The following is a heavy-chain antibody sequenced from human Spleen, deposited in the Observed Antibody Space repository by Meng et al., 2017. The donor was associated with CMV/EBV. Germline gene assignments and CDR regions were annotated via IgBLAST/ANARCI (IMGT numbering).Heavy chain of an antibody. J-gene: IGHJ6*02. CDR3: ARDRIPPMLSIGGYYGMDV. CDR1: GFTVSSNY. V-gene: IGHV3-53*05. D-gene: IGHD3-16*01. Sequence: GGSLRLSCAASGFTVSSNYMSWVRQAPGKGLEWVSAISGSGGSTYYADSVKGRFTISRDNSKNTVYLQMNSLRGGDTAVYFCARDRIPPMLSIGGYYGMDVWGQGTVVTVSS. CDR2: ISGSGGST.